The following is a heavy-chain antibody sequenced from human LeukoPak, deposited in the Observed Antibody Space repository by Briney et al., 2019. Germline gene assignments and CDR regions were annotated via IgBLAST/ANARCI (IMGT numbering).Heavy chain of an antibody. CDR3: ARDRLPSYSGYDSNWFDP. V-gene: IGHV4-31*03. CDR1: GGSISSGGYY. J-gene: IGHJ5*02. Sequence: PSQTLSLTCTVAGGSISSGGYYWSWISHHPGKDLEWIGYIYYSGSTYYNPSLKSRVTISVDTSKNQFSLKLSSVTAADTAVYYCARDRLPSYSGYDSNWFDPWGQGTLVTVSS. CDR2: IYYSGST. D-gene: IGHD5-12*01.